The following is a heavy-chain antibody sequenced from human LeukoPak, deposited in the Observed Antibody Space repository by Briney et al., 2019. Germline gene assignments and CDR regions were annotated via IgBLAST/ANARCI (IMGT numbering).Heavy chain of an antibody. J-gene: IGHJ4*02. CDR1: GFTFSNAW. D-gene: IGHD3-10*01. CDR2: IKSKTDGGTT. V-gene: IGHV3-15*01. Sequence: GGSLRLSCAASGFTFSNAWMSWVRQAPGKGLEWVGRIKSKTDGGTTDYAAPVKGRFTISRDDSKNTLYLQMNSLKTEDTAVYYCTTDQWFGELLESEYWGQGTLVTVSS. CDR3: TTDQWFGELLESEY.